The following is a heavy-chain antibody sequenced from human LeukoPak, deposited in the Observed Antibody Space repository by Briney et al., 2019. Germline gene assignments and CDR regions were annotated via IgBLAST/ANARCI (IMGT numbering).Heavy chain of an antibody. D-gene: IGHD3-10*01. CDR3: ARDSGTTGEVKFDP. Sequence: SGTLSLTCNVSGGSISNNNYYWGWIRQPPGKGLEWIASIYYTGNSFYTPSLKSRVTVSVDTSKNQFYLNLTSVTAADTAVYYCARDSGTTGEVKFDPWGQGTLVTVSS. J-gene: IGHJ5*02. V-gene: IGHV4-39*07. CDR1: GGSISNNNYY. CDR2: IYYTGNS.